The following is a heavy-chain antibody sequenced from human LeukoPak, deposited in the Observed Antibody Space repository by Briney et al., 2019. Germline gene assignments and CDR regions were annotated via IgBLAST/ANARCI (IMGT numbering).Heavy chain of an antibody. V-gene: IGHV4-38-2*02. Sequence: SEALSLTCTVSGYSISSGYYWGWIRQPPGKGLEWTGSIYHSGSTYYNPSLKSRVTISIDTSKNQFSLKLTSVTAADTAVYYCARRIGSGSSPHYWGQGTLVTVSS. CDR2: IYHSGST. J-gene: IGHJ4*02. D-gene: IGHD3-10*01. CDR3: ARRIGSGSSPHY. CDR1: GYSISSGYY.